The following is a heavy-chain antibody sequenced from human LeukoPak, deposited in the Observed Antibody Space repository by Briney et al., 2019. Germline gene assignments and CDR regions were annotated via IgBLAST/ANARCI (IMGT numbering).Heavy chain of an antibody. Sequence: SQTLSLTCAISGDSVSSNSVTWNWIRQSPSRGLEWLGRTYYRSKWSSGYAESVKSRITINPDTSKNQFSLQLDSVTPEDTAMYYCARGINRVLDYWGQGTLVTVSS. V-gene: IGHV6-1*01. J-gene: IGHJ4*02. CDR3: ARGINRVLDY. CDR2: TYYRSKWSS. D-gene: IGHD3-10*01. CDR1: GDSVSSNSVT.